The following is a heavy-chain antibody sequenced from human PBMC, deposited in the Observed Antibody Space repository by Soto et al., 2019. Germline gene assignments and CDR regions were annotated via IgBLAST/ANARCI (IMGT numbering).Heavy chain of an antibody. CDR2: IHPSASET. CDR1: GYNFTAYW. D-gene: IGHD6-25*01. CDR3: ARLGPPGASFFDS. J-gene: IGHJ4*02. V-gene: IGHV5-51*01. Sequence: PGGSLKISCEISGYNFTAYWLGWVRQMPGKGLEWMGNIHPSASETHYRPSFQGHVTFSADKSISTAYLQWATLKASDTAISFCARLGPPGASFFDSWGQGTLVTVSS.